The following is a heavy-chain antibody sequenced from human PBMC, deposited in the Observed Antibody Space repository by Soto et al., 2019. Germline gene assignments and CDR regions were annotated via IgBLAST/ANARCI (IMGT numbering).Heavy chain of an antibody. CDR1: GGSISSYY. CDR3: ARTGDCSSTSCYAFYYYGMDV. D-gene: IGHD2-2*01. V-gene: IGHV4-59*12. Sequence: SETLSLTCIVSGGSISSYYWTWTRQPPGKGLEWIGYIYYSGSTNYNPSLKSRVTMSVDTSKNQFSLKLSSVTAVDTAVYYCARTGDCSSTSCYAFYYYGMDVWGQGTTVTVS. CDR2: IYYSGST. J-gene: IGHJ6*02.